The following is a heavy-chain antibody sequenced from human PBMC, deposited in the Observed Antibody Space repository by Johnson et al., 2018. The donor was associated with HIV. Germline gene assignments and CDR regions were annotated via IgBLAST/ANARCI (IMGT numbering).Heavy chain of an antibody. CDR3: ATSHGSHGAFDI. J-gene: IGHJ3*02. Sequence: VQLVESGGGVVQPGRSLRLSCAASGFTFSSYAMSWVRQAPGKGLEWVSAISGSGGSTYYAASVKGRFTISRDNSKNTLYLQMNSLRAEDTAVYYCATSHGSHGAFDIWGQGTMVTVSS. CDR2: ISGSGGST. D-gene: IGHD1-26*01. CDR1: GFTFSSYA. V-gene: IGHV3-23*04.